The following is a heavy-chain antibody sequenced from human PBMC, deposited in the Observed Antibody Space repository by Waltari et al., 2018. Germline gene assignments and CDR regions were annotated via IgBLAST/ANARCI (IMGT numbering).Heavy chain of an antibody. CDR3: ARGPLGGFHAGDYFDH. J-gene: IGHJ4*02. V-gene: IGHV1-3*01. CDR1: GYTFPNYA. D-gene: IGHD3-16*01. CDR2: INADNGSR. Sequence: QVHLVQSGAEGKKLGASVKISGKASGYTFPNYAIHWVSQAPGQRLEWMGWINADNGSRKYSQNFQDRVTITRDTSASTAYMELSSLRSEDSAVYFCARGPLGGFHAGDYFDHWGQGTLVTVSS.